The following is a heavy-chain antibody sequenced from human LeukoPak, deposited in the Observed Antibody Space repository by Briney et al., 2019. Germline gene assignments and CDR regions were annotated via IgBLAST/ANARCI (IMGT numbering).Heavy chain of an antibody. Sequence: PSETLSLTCTVSGGSISSGDYYWSWLRQPPGKGLEWIGYIYYSGSNYYNPSLRSRVTISVDTSKYQFSLKLSSVTDAETAEYYWAGGGRPRYSSSWVDYWGQGTLVTVSS. V-gene: IGHV4-30-4*08. D-gene: IGHD6-13*01. J-gene: IGHJ4*02. CDR2: IYYSGSN. CDR3: AGGGRPRYSSSWVDY. CDR1: GGSISSGDYY.